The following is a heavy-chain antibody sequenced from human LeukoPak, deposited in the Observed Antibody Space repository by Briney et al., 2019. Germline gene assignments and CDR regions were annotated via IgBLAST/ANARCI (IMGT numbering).Heavy chain of an antibody. V-gene: IGHV3-74*03. CDR2: IHPDGSIT. J-gene: IGHJ5*02. D-gene: IGHD5-12*01. CDR3: APQQTYSPYNWFDP. Sequence: GGSLRLSCVGSGFTISNYWMHWVRQAPGTGLVWVSRIHPDGSITTYADSVEGRFTISRDNAKKTLYLQMNSLRAEDTAVYYCAPQQTYSPYNWFDPWGQGTLVTVSS. CDR1: GFTISNYW.